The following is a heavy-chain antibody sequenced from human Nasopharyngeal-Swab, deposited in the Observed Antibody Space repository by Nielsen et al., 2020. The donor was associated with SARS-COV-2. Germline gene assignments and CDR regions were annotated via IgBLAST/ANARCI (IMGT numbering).Heavy chain of an antibody. J-gene: IGHJ6*03. V-gene: IGHV4-39*01. CDR2: IYYSGST. CDR3: ARHFQDVTIFGVVIPGDYMDV. D-gene: IGHD3-3*01. Sequence: WIRQPTGKGLEGMGSIYYSGSTYYNPSLKSRVTISVDTSKNQFSLKLSSVTAADTAVYYCARHFQDVTIFGVVIPGDYMDVWGKGTTVTVSS.